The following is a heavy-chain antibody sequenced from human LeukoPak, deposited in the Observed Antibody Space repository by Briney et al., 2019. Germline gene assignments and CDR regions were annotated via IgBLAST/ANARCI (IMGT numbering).Heavy chain of an antibody. V-gene: IGHV4-31*03. CDR2: IYYSGGT. CDR1: GGSISSGGYY. Sequence: PSETLSLTCTVSGGSISSGGYYWSWIRQHPGKGLEWIGYIYYSGGTYYNPSLKSRVTISVDTSKNQFSLKLSSVTAADTAVYYCARDRGYSYGYYFDYWGQGTLVTVSS. J-gene: IGHJ4*02. D-gene: IGHD5-18*01. CDR3: ARDRGYSYGYYFDY.